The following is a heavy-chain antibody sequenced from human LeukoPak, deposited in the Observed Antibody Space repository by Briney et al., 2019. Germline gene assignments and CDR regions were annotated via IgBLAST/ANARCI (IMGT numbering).Heavy chain of an antibody. CDR1: GYTFTGYY. CDR2: INPNSGGT. D-gene: IGHD3-3*01. J-gene: IGHJ4*02. Sequence: ASVKVSCKASGYTFTGYYMHWVRQAPGQGLEWMGWINPNSGGTNYAQKFQGRVTMTRDTSISTAYMELSSLRSDDTAVYYCARSDFWSGYYTLDYWGQGSLVTVSS. CDR3: ARSDFWSGYYTLDY. V-gene: IGHV1-2*02.